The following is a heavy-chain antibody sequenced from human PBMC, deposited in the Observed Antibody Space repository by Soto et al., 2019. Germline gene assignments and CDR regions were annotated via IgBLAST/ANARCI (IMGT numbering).Heavy chain of an antibody. CDR1: GGSISNHY. Sequence: ASETLSLTCTVSGGSISNHYWSWIRQPPGKGLEWIGYIYYNGNTNYNPPLKSRVTMSVDTSKNQISLKLSSVTAADTAVYYCTRANRSSHYWGKATLVTGSS. V-gene: IGHV4-59*11. CDR2: IYYNGNT. D-gene: IGHD5-12*01. J-gene: IGHJ4*02. CDR3: TRANRSSHY.